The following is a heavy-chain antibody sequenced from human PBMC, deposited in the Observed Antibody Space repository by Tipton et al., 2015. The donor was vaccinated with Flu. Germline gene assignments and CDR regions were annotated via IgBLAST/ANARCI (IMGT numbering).Heavy chain of an antibody. CDR3: AVFKNPGH. Sequence: SLRLSCAASGFTLSSYWMSWVRQAPGKGLEWVANINEDGSTTYYVDSVKGRFTISRDNARNSVSLQMNSLRAEDTALYYCAVFKNPGHWGQGTLVTVSS. V-gene: IGHV3-7*01. CDR1: GFTLSSYW. CDR2: INEDGSTT. D-gene: IGHD2-21*01. J-gene: IGHJ4*02.